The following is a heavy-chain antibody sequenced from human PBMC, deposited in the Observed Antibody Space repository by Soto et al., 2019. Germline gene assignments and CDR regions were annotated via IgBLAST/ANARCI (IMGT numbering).Heavy chain of an antibody. Sequence: SETLSLTCTVSCGSISTTNYYWVWIRQAPGKGLEWIGSIYHTGSTYHNPSLKSRVTISVDPSKNQTSLKLSSVTAADTAVYYCARPPPGHVVVYPPRLDYWGPGALVTVSS. CDR2: IYHTGST. J-gene: IGHJ4*02. D-gene: IGHD2-8*02. CDR3: ARPPPGHVVVYPPRLDY. V-gene: IGHV4-39*01. CDR1: CGSISTTNYY.